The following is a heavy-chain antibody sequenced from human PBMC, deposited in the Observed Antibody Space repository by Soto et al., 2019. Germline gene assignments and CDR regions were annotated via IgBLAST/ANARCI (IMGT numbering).Heavy chain of an antibody. J-gene: IGHJ6*02. CDR3: ARANPRYCSSTSCYPRPAKMDV. D-gene: IGHD2-2*01. CDR2: INHSGST. V-gene: IGHV4-34*01. Sequence: SETLSLTCAVYGGSFSGYYWSWIRQPPGKGLEWIGEINHSGSTNYNPSLKSRATISVDTSKNQFSLKLSSVTAADTAVYYCARANPRYCSSTSCYPRPAKMDVWGQGTTVTVSS. CDR1: GGSFSGYY.